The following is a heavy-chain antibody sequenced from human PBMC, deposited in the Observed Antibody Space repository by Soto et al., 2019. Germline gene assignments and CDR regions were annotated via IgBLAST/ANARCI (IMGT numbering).Heavy chain of an antibody. J-gene: IGHJ4*02. CDR2: ISWDGGST. CDR1: GFTFDDYT. D-gene: IGHD4-17*01. Sequence: PGGSLRLSCAASGFTFDDYTMHWVRQALGKGLEWVSLISWDGGSTYYADSVKGRFTISRDNSKNSLYLQMNSLRTEDTALYYCAKDMGYVMTTRTFDYWGQGTLVTVSS. V-gene: IGHV3-43*01. CDR3: AKDMGYVMTTRTFDY.